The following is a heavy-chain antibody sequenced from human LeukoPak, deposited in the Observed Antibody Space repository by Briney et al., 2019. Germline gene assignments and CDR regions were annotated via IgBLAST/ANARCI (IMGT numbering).Heavy chain of an antibody. CDR3: ARASGELFGSINWFDP. CDR2: IYPGDSDT. J-gene: IGHJ5*02. Sequence: GESLKISCKASGYTFISYWIGWVRQMPGKGLEWMGIIYPGDSDTRYSPSFQGQVTISADKSISTAYLQWSSLKASDTAMYYCARASGELFGSINWFDPWGQGTLVTVSS. D-gene: IGHD3-10*01. V-gene: IGHV5-51*01. CDR1: GYTFISYW.